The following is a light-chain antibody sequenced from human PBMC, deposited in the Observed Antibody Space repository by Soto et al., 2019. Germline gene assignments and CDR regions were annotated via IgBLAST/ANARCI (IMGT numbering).Light chain of an antibody. J-gene: IGLJ1*01. V-gene: IGLV1-40*01. CDR2: ANN. CDR1: RSNIGAGYD. Sequence: QSVLTQPPSVSGAPGQRVTISCTGSRSNIGAGYDVHWYQQLPGTAPKLLIYANNIRPPRVRGRFSGSKSGTSASLATTGLQAEDGADYSCQSYDRSLRGYVFGTGTKLT. CDR3: QSYDRSLRGYV.